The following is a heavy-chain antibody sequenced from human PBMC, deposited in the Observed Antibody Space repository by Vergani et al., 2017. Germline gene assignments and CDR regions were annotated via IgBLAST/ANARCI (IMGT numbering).Heavy chain of an antibody. J-gene: IGHJ3*01. D-gene: IGHD4-23*01. CDR1: GASINNDFYY. V-gene: IGHV4-61*02. Sequence: QVQLQESGPGLVKPSQTLSLTCTVSGASINNDFYYWHWIRQPAGKGLEWIGRIYVSGITDYNSSLQSRVSMSVDTSKNQFSLTLTSVTAADTAVYYCARDNTQLRPRAFYLWVQGTMVTVSS. CDR3: ARDNTQLRPRAFYL. CDR2: IYVSGIT.